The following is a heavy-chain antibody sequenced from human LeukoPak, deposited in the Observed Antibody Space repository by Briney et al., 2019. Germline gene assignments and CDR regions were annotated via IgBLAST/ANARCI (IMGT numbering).Heavy chain of an antibody. CDR1: GFTFNDYG. D-gene: IGHD5-12*01. V-gene: IGHV3-20*04. CDR3: ARCGDSGYEFFDY. Sequence: PGGSLRLSCAASGFTFNDYGMSWVRQVPGKGLEWVSGINWNGASTSYSDSVKGRFTISRDITNNALYLQMNSLGAEDTALYYCARCGDSGYEFFDYWGQGTLVTVSS. J-gene: IGHJ4*02. CDR2: INWNGAST.